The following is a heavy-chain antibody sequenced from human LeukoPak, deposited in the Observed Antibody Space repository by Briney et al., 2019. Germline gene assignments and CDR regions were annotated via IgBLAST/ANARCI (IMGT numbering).Heavy chain of an antibody. D-gene: IGHD2-2*01. V-gene: IGHV3-30*02. Sequence: PGGSLRLSCAASGLTFGSSAMHWVRQAPGKGLECVAFIQCDGSYKHYSDSVKGRFTISRDNSKNTLYLEMNSLSAEDTAVYYCATHCSGTACHRDYWGQGTLVTVSS. J-gene: IGHJ4*02. CDR2: IQCDGSYK. CDR1: GLTFGSSA. CDR3: ATHCSGTACHRDY.